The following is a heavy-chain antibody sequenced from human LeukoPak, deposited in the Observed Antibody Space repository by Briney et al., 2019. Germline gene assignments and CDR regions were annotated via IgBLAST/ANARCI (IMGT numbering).Heavy chain of an antibody. CDR3: ARGGDGYSSSCCWFDP. D-gene: IGHD6-13*01. V-gene: IGHV1-46*04. CDR2: INPSVGST. CDR1: GYTFTSYY. J-gene: IGHJ5*02. Sequence: ASVKVSCKASGYTFTSYYMHWVRQAPGQGLEWVGIINPSVGSTSYAPKLQGRVTMTRDTSTNTVYMELSSLRSEDTAVYYCARGGDGYSSSCCWFDPWGQGTLVTVSS.